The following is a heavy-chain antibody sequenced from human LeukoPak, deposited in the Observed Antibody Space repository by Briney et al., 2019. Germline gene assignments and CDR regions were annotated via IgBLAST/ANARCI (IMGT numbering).Heavy chain of an antibody. J-gene: IGHJ6*04. CDR3: ARGRYCSGGSCYSGADYYYYGMDV. CDR2: IIPIFGTA. Sequence: GASVKVSCKASGGTFSSYAISWVRQAPGQGLEWMGGIIPIFGTANYAQKFQGRVTITADESTSTAYMELSSLRSEDTAVYYCARGRYCSGGSCYSGADYYYYGMDVWGKGTTVTVSS. CDR1: GGTFSSYA. D-gene: IGHD2-15*01. V-gene: IGHV1-69*13.